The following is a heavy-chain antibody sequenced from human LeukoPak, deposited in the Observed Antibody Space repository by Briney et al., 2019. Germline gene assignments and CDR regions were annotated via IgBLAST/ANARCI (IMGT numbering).Heavy chain of an antibody. V-gene: IGHV3-23*01. CDR1: GFTFSSYA. J-gene: IGHJ3*02. Sequence: PGGSLRLSCAASGFTFSSYAMSRDRQAPGKGLEWVSAISGSGGSTYYADSVRVRFTISRDNSKNTLYLQMNSLRAEDTAVYYCAKCGSYSPNDAFDIWGQGTMVTVSS. CDR2: ISGSGGST. D-gene: IGHD1-26*01. CDR3: AKCGSYSPNDAFDI.